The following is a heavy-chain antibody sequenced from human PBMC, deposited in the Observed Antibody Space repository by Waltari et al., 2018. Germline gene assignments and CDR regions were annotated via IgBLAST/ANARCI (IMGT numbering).Heavy chain of an antibody. CDR2: IRGSGGST. J-gene: IGHJ5*02. Sequence: EVQLLESGGGLVQPGGSLRPSCAASGFPFRSYAMSWVRQAPGKGLEWVSAIRGSGGSTYYADSVKGRFTISRDNSKNTLYLQMNSLRAEDTAVYYCAKDREQGWFDPWGQGTLVTVSS. D-gene: IGHD6-13*01. CDR1: GFPFRSYA. CDR3: AKDREQGWFDP. V-gene: IGHV3-23*01.